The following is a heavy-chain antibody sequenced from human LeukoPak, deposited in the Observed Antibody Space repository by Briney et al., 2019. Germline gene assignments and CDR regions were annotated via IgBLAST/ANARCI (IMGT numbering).Heavy chain of an antibody. CDR2: IYYSGST. CDR1: GGSISIGGYY. D-gene: IGHD6-13*01. CDR3: ARDRAAAARAMYAFDI. V-gene: IGHV4-31*03. Sequence: SETLSLTCTVSGGSISIGGYYWSWIRQHPGKGLEWLGYIYYSGSTYYNPSLKSRVTISVDTSKNKFSLKLSSVTAADTAVYYCARDRAAAARAMYAFDIWGQGTMVTVSS. J-gene: IGHJ3*02.